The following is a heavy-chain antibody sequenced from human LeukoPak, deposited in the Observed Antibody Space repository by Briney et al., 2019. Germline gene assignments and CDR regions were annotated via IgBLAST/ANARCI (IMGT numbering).Heavy chain of an antibody. D-gene: IGHD3-10*01. CDR2: ISSSSSTI. CDR3: AGDPLRYYGSGLDAFDI. CDR1: GFTFSSYS. J-gene: IGHJ3*02. V-gene: IGHV3-48*01. Sequence: GGSLRLSCAASGFTFSSYSMNWVRQAPGKGLEWVSYISSSSSTIYYADSVKGRFTISRDNSKNTLYLQMNSLRAEDTAVYYCAGDPLRYYGSGLDAFDIWGQGTMVTVSS.